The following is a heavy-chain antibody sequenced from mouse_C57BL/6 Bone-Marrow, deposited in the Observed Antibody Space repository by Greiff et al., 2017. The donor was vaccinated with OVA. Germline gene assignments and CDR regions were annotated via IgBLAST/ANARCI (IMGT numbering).Heavy chain of an antibody. J-gene: IGHJ1*03. D-gene: IGHD2-4*01. CDR3: ARDDYDEGDWYFDV. CDR1: GYTFTSYW. Sequence: VKLQQPGAELVMPGASVKLSCKASGYTFTSYWMHWVKQRPGQGLEWIGEIDPSDSYTNYNQKFKGKSTLTVDKSSSTAYMQLSSLTSEDSAVYYCARDDYDEGDWYFDVWGTGTTVTVSS. V-gene: IGHV1-69*01. CDR2: IDPSDSYT.